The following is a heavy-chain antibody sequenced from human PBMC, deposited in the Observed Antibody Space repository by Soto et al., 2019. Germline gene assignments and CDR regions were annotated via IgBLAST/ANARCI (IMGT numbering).Heavy chain of an antibody. J-gene: IGHJ4*02. V-gene: IGHV1-24*01. CDR2: LDYEEGER. CDR3: AKDKETGDYYDSSTF. D-gene: IGHD3-22*01. Sequence: GASVKVSCKVSGTSLSGLPMHWVRQAPGKGLEWMGSLDYEEGERSFAHRFQGRLTVTEDTSTDTAYMQMNSLRAEDTAVYYCAKDKETGDYYDSSTFGGQGTLVTVSS. CDR1: GTSLSGLP.